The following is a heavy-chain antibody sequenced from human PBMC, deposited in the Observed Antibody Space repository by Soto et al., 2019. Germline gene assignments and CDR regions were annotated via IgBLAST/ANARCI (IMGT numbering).Heavy chain of an antibody. CDR1: GGSFSGYY. J-gene: IGHJ4*02. V-gene: IGHV4-34*01. D-gene: IGHD2-2*01. CDR3: ARASHCSSTSCYRREFDY. Sequence: SETLSLTCAVYGGSFSGYYWSWIRQPPGKGLEWIGEINHSGSTNYNPSLKSRVTISVGTSKNQFSLKLRSVTAADTAVYYCARASHCSSTSCYRREFDYWGQGTLVTVSS. CDR2: INHSGST.